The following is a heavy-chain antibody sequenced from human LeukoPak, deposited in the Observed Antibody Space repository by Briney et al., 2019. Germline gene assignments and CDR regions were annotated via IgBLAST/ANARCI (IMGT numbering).Heavy chain of an antibody. V-gene: IGHV3-48*03. CDR1: GFTFSSFE. CDR3: ARDGYSYGCFDY. D-gene: IGHD5-18*01. CDR2: IRSSGSTR. J-gene: IGHJ4*02. Sequence: GGSLRLSCAASGFTFSSFEMNWVRQAPGKGLEWVSHIRSSGSTRYYADSVKGRFTISRDNAKNSLYLQMNSLRAEDTAVYYCARDGYSYGCFDYWGQGSLVTVSS.